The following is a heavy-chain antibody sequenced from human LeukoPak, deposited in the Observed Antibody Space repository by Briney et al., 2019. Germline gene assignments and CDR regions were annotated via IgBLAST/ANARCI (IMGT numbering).Heavy chain of an antibody. CDR3: ARDEYNWNVDAFDI. V-gene: IGHV3-23*01. D-gene: IGHD1-20*01. J-gene: IGHJ3*02. CDR2: FSGSGGNT. CDR1: GFTFSSYA. Sequence: QTGGSLRLSCAASGFTFSSYAMSWVRQAPGKGLEWVSTFSGSGGNTYYADSVKGRFTISRDNAKNSLYLQMNSLRAEDTAVYYCARDEYNWNVDAFDIWGQGTVVTVSS.